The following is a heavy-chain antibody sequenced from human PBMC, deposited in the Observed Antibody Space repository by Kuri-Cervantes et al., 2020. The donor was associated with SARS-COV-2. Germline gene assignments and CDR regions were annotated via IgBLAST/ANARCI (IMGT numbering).Heavy chain of an antibody. J-gene: IGHJ4*02. D-gene: IGHD6-6*01. Sequence: GESLKISCTASGFTFGDYAMSWFRQAPGKGLEWVAVISYDGSNKYYADSVKGRFTISRDNSKNTLYLQMNSLRSDDTAVYYCARGRSAARFDYWGQGTLVTVSS. CDR1: GFTFGDYA. V-gene: IGHV3-30*04. CDR2: ISYDGSNK. CDR3: ARGRSAARFDY.